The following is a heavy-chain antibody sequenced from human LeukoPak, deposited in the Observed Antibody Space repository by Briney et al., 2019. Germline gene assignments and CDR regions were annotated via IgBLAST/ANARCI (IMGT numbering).Heavy chain of an antibody. V-gene: IGHV1-2*02. D-gene: IGHD3-16*01. CDR1: GYTFTAYH. CDR3: VRENWYYDH. Sequence: GASVKVSCKTSGYTFTAYHVHLVRQAPGQGLEFMGWIYPPTGGTVLAEKFQGRVIMTRDTSITTAYMELSGLNFDDTAVYYCVRENWYYDHWGQGTLVTVSS. J-gene: IGHJ4*02. CDR2: IYPPTGGT.